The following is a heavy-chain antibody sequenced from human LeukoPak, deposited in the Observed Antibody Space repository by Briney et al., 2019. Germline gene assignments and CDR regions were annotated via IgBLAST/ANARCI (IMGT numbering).Heavy chain of an antibody. V-gene: IGHV3-21*01. CDR3: VSGDGRDY. CDR1: GFTFDTYT. Sequence: GGSLRLSCAASGFTFDTYTMNWVRQAPGKGLEWVSSISSGSSATHYADSVKGRLTISRDNAKNSLYLQMDTLRAQDTAVYSCVSGDGRDYWGEGALVTVSS. D-gene: IGHD5-24*01. J-gene: IGHJ4*02. CDR2: ISSGSSAT.